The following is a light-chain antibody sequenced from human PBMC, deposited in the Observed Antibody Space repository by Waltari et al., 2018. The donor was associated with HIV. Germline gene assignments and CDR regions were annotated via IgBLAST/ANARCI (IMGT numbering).Light chain of an antibody. Sequence: QSALTQPASVSGSPGQSITISCTGTSSDLGAYYYVSWYQQHPDKAPKLMIYDVNKRPSGVSDRFSGSKSGNTASLTISGLQAEDEADYYCTSYTTSNTLVFGGGTKLTVL. CDR2: DVN. CDR3: TSYTTSNTLV. J-gene: IGLJ3*02. V-gene: IGLV2-14*01. CDR1: SSDLGAYYY.